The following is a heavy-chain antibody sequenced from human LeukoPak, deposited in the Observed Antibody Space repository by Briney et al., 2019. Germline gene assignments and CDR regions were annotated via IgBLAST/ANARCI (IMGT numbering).Heavy chain of an antibody. CDR2: IFYSGST. J-gene: IGHJ6*02. Sequence: SETLSLTCTVSGGSINNFYWSWIRQPPGKGLEWIGCIFYSGSTNYNPSLESRVTISIDTSKNQFSLKVNSLTAADTAVYYCARTGYYASGSSYYYGMDVWGQGTTVTVSS. CDR1: GGSINNFY. V-gene: IGHV4-59*08. D-gene: IGHD3-10*01. CDR3: ARTGYYASGSSYYYGMDV.